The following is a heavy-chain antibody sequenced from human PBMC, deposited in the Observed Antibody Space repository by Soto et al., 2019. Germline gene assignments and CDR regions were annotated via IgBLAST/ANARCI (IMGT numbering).Heavy chain of an antibody. V-gene: IGHV3-74*03. Sequence: EVQLVESGGGLVQPGGSLRLSCGASGFDFNNYWMHWVRQDPGKGLVWVSRINGDGSDTKYADSVKGRFTISRDNDKNTVYLQMNSLRAEDTAVYSRARDQSTGDWFDAWGQGTLVTVSS. CDR3: ARDQSTGDWFDA. CDR2: INGDGSDT. D-gene: IGHD4-17*01. J-gene: IGHJ5*02. CDR1: GFDFNNYW.